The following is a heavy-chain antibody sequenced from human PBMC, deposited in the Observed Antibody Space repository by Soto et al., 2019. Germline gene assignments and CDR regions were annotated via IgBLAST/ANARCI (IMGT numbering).Heavy chain of an antibody. Sequence: EVQLLESGGGLVQPGGSLRLSCAASGFTFSNYAMVWVRQAPGKGLEWVAAITGNGGLTVYADSVRGRFTISRDNSKNTLYLQMNSLRAEDTALYYCAKDPNGNYVGAFDGWGQGTMVTVSS. CDR2: ITGNGGLT. CDR1: GFTFSNYA. V-gene: IGHV3-23*01. J-gene: IGHJ3*01. CDR3: AKDPNGNYVGAFDG. D-gene: IGHD4-17*01.